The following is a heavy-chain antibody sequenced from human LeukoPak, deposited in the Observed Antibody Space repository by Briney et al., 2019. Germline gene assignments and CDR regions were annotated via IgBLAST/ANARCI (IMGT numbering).Heavy chain of an antibody. CDR2: IYWYD. V-gene: IGHV2-5*01. Sequence: ESGDTLMIPTQTLTLMCTFSGFSLSPRALGVGWIRHPPGKAREWLALIYWYDDSPSLMSRHNITKDTYKHKVVLTMTNMDPVDTGTYYCAQSGSLTEDGFDIWGQGTMVTVSS. CDR3: AQSGSLTEDGFDI. D-gene: IGHD1-26*01. CDR1: GFSLSPRALG. J-gene: IGHJ3*02.